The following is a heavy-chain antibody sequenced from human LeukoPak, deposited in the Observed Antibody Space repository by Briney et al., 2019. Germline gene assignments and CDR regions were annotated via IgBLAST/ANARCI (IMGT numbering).Heavy chain of an antibody. CDR1: GYTFTSYG. CDR2: ISAYNGKT. CDR3: ARVGAVDGKFDY. J-gene: IGHJ4*02. Sequence: GATVKVYCKASGYTFTSYGISWVRQATGQGLEWMGWISAYNGKTNYAQKLQGRVTMTTDTSTSTAYMELRSLRSDDTAVYYCARVGAVDGKFDYWGQGTLVTVSS. V-gene: IGHV1-18*01. D-gene: IGHD6-19*01.